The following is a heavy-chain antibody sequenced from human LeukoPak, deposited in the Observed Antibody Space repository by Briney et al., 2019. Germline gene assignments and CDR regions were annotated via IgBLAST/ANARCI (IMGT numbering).Heavy chain of an antibody. CDR3: ARNTASSSWSYFDY. D-gene: IGHD6-13*01. J-gene: IGHJ4*02. Sequence: SETLSLTCTVSGGSISSYYWSWIRQPAGKGLEWIGRIYTSGSTNYNPSLKSRVTISVDTSKNQFSLELNSVTAADTAVYYCARNTASSSWSYFDYWGLGTLVTVSS. CDR1: GGSISSYY. V-gene: IGHV4-4*07. CDR2: IYTSGST.